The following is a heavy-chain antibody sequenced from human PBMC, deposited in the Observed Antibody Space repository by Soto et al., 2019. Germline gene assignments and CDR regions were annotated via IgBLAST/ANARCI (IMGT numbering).Heavy chain of an antibody. J-gene: IGHJ5*01. CDR1: GFSLTNTGVT. CDR3: AHSHFEILTGPFDS. Sequence: QITLKESGPSLVKPTQTLTLTCTFSGFSLTNTGVTVGWIRQPPGKALEWLALVYCHDDKRYNPYLRNRLTIAKDPSKTRVVLTLANVGPVDTATYYCAHSHFEILTGPFDSWGRGTLVTVSS. V-gene: IGHV2-5*01. D-gene: IGHD3-9*01. CDR2: VYCHDDK.